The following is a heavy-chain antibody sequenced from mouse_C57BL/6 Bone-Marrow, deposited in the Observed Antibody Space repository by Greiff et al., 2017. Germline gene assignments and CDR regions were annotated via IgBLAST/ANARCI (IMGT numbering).Heavy chain of an antibody. V-gene: IGHV5-15*01. D-gene: IGHD1-1*01. J-gene: IGHJ1*03. CDR3: ARQDTTDNFDV. CDR1: GFTFSDYG. Sequence: EVHLVESGGGLVQPGGSLKLSCAASGFTFSDYGMAWVRQAPRKGPEWVAFISNLAYSIYYADTVTGRFTISRENAKNTLYLEMSSLRSEDTAMYYCARQDTTDNFDVWGTGTTVTVSS. CDR2: ISNLAYSI.